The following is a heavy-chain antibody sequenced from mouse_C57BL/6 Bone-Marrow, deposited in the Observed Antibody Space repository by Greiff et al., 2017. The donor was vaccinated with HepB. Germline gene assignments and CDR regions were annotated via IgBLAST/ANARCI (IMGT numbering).Heavy chain of an antibody. Sequence: QVQLQQSGAELAKPGASVKLSCKASGYTFTSYWIHWVKQRPGQGLEWIGYINPSSGYTKYNQKFKDKATLTADKSSSTAYMQLSSLTYEDSAVYYWARRDYSNYGYFDVWGTGTTVTVSS. CDR3: ARRDYSNYGYFDV. CDR1: GYTFTSYW. J-gene: IGHJ1*03. CDR2: INPSSGYT. V-gene: IGHV1-7*01. D-gene: IGHD2-5*01.